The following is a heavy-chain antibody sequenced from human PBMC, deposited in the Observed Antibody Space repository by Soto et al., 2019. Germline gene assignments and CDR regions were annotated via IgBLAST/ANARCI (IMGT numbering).Heavy chain of an antibody. V-gene: IGHV1-8*01. D-gene: IGHD3-10*01. J-gene: IGHJ4*02. CDR2: MNPNSGNT. CDR3: ARGRRHRSGTYYYGSGSYLAY. CDR1: GYTFTSYD. Sequence: ASVKVSCKASGYTFTSYDINWVRQATGQGLEWMGWMNPNSGNTGYAQKFQGRVTMTRNTSISTAYMELSSLRSEDTAVYYCARGRRHRSGTYYYGSGSYLAYWGQGTLVTVSS.